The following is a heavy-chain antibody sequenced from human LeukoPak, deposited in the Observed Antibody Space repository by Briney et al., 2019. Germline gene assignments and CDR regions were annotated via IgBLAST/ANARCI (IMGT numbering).Heavy chain of an antibody. J-gene: IGHJ4*02. Sequence: GGSLRLSCAASGFTFSSYAMNWVRQAPGKGLEWVSVISSSGGTTYYSDSVRGRFIISRDNSKNTLYLQMNSLRAEDTAVYYCAKAGIAVPATPEYCGQGTQVTVSS. CDR2: ISSSGGTT. CDR3: AKAGIAVPATPEY. CDR1: GFTFSSYA. D-gene: IGHD6-19*01. V-gene: IGHV3-23*01.